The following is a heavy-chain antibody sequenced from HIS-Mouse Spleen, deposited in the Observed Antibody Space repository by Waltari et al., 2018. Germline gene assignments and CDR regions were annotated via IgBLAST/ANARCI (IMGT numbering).Heavy chain of an antibody. J-gene: IGHJ4*02. Sequence: QLQLQESGPGLVKPSETLSLTCTVSGGSISSSSYYWGWIRQPPGKGLEWIGSIYYSGTTYNNPPVKSRVTRSVDTSTNQFTLKLSSVTAAETDVYYCARGRRYYGSGSYGSFDYWGQGTLVTVSS. CDR1: GGSISSSSYY. CDR3: ARGRRYYGSGSYGSFDY. CDR2: IYYSGTT. V-gene: IGHV4-39*07. D-gene: IGHD3-10*01.